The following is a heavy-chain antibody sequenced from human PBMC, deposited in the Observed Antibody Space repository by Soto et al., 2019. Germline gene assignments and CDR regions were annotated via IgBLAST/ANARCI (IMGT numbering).Heavy chain of an antibody. J-gene: IGHJ4*02. Sequence: EVQLLESGGGLVQPGGSLRLSCAASGFTFSSYAMSWVRQAPGKGLEWVSGISGSGGSTYYADSVKGRFTISRDNSKNTLYLQMNSLRAEDTAVYYCAKAPATLWFGELLYYFDYWGQGTLVTVSS. V-gene: IGHV3-23*01. CDR1: GFTFSSYA. D-gene: IGHD3-10*01. CDR3: AKAPATLWFGELLYYFDY. CDR2: ISGSGGST.